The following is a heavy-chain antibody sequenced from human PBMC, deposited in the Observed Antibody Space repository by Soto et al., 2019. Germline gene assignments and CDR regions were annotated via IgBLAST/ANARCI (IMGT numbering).Heavy chain of an antibody. CDR3: AKDFKPLIQLWPDAFDI. Sequence: GGSLRLSCAASGFTFSSYGMHWVRQAPGKGLEWVAVISYDGSNKYYADSVKGRFTISRDNSKNTLYLQMNSLRAEDTAVYYCAKDFKPLIQLWPDAFDIWGQGTMVTVSS. J-gene: IGHJ3*02. V-gene: IGHV3-30*18. D-gene: IGHD5-18*01. CDR1: GFTFSSYG. CDR2: ISYDGSNK.